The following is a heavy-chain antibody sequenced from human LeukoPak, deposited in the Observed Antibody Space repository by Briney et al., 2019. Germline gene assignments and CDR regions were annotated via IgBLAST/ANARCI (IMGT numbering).Heavy chain of an antibody. CDR3: ARVTKRLATGLAFDI. CDR1: GGSVSSGSYY. J-gene: IGHJ3*02. D-gene: IGHD1-1*01. CDR2: IYYSGST. Sequence: SETLSLTCTVSGGSVSSGSYYWSWIRQPPGKGLAWIGYIYYSGSTNYNPSLKSRVTISVDTSKNQFSLKLSSVTAADTAVYYCARVTKRLATGLAFDIWGQGTMVTVSS. V-gene: IGHV4-61*01.